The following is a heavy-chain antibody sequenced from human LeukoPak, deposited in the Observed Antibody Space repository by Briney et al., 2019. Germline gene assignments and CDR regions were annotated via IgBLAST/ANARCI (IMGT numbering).Heavy chain of an antibody. CDR1: GYTFTSYG. Sequence: ASVKVSCKASGYTFTSYGISWVRQAPGQGLEWMGWISAYNGNTNYAQKLQGRVTMTTDTSTSTAYMELRSLRSDDTAVYYCARVLDSITMIVTDVGFDYWGQGTLVTVSS. V-gene: IGHV1-18*01. J-gene: IGHJ4*02. CDR2: ISAYNGNT. D-gene: IGHD3-22*01. CDR3: ARVLDSITMIVTDVGFDY.